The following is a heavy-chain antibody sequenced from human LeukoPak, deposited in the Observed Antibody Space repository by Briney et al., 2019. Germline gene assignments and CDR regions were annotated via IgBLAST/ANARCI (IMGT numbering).Heavy chain of an antibody. CDR3: ARGRVRPRGAAPKGVYCDP. CDR2: IIHIGTS. V-gene: IGHV4-34*01. Sequence: TSETLSLTCAVYCGHLSGYYGHWIRPPPGKRLEWIGEIIHIGTSNYNPSLKSRVTISVDTSKNQFSLKLSSVTAADTAVYFCARGRVRPRGAAPKGVYCDPWGQGTLVTVS. J-gene: IGHJ5*02. CDR1: CGHLSGYY. D-gene: IGHD3-10*01.